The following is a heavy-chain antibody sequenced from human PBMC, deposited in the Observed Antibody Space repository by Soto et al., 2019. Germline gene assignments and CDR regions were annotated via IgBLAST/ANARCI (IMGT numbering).Heavy chain of an antibody. Sequence: GSSVKVSCKASGYTFTGYYMHWVRQAPGQGLEWMGWINPNSGGTNYAQKFQGRVTMTRDTSISTAYMELSRLRSDDTAVYYCARDNGYDFRSGYYPDNWFDPWGQGTLVTVSS. V-gene: IGHV1-2*02. D-gene: IGHD3-3*01. CDR1: GYTFTGYY. J-gene: IGHJ5*02. CDR2: INPNSGGT. CDR3: ARDNGYDFRSGYYPDNWFDP.